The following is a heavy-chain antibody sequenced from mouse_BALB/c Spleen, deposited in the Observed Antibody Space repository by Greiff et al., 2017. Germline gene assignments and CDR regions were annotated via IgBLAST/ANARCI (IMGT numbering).Heavy chain of an antibody. CDR1: GYTFTDYA. V-gene: IGHV1-67*01. J-gene: IGHJ3*01. D-gene: IGHD4-1*02. CDR2: ISTYYGNT. CDR3: AREGSTGTGFAY. Sequence: VQLQQSGPELVRPGVSVKISCKGSGYTFTDYAMHWVKQSHAKSLEWIGVISTYYGNTNYNQKFKGKATMTVDKSSSTAYMELSSLTSEDSAVYYCAREGSTGTGFAYWGQGTLVTVSA.